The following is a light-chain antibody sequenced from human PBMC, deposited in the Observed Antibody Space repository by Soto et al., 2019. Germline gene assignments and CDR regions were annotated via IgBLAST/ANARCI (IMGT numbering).Light chain of an antibody. V-gene: IGKV3-15*01. CDR2: GAS. CDR1: QSVSSN. J-gene: IGKJ2*01. CDR3: QQYNNWPPMYT. Sequence: EIVMTQSPATLSVSPGERATLSCRASQSVSSNLAWYQQQPGQAPRLLIYGASMRATGIPARFSGSGSGTEFTLPISSLQSEDFAVYYCQQYNNWPPMYTFGQGTKLEIK.